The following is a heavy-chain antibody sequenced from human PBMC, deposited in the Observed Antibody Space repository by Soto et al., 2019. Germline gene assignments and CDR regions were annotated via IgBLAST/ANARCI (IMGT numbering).Heavy chain of an antibody. CDR1: GGTFSNHA. V-gene: IGHV1-69*12. CDR2: INPIFTTT. CDR3: AREVAADGTFREDVFDI. D-gene: IGHD6-13*01. J-gene: IGHJ3*02. Sequence: QVQLVQSGAAVKKPGSSVKVSCKASGGTFSNHAINWVRQAPGQGLEWMGRINPIFTTTDYAQRFQGRVTITADESTITAYMELSSLKHDDTAVYYCAREVAADGTFREDVFDIWGQGTMVTVSS.